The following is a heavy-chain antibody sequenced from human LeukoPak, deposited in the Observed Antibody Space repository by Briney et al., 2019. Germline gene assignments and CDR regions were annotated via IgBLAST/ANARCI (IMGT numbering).Heavy chain of an antibody. CDR1: GGSISSGSYY. CDR3: AREKYYYDSSGYDY. CDR2: IYTSGST. Sequence: PSETLSLTCTVSGGSISSGSYYWGWVRQPAGKGLEWIGRIYTSGSTNYNPSLKSRFTISVDTSKNQFSLKLSSVTAADTAVYYCAREKYYYDSSGYDYWGQGTLVTVSS. J-gene: IGHJ4*02. D-gene: IGHD3-22*01. V-gene: IGHV4-61*02.